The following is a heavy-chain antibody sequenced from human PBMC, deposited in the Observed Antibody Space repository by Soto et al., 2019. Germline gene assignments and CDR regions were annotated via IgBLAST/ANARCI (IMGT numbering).Heavy chain of an antibody. Sequence: GGSLRLSCAASGFTFDDYGTSWVRQAPGKGLEWVSGINWNGDSTGYADSVKGRFTISRDNAKNSLYLQMNSLRAEDTALYYCARAAQGIVVVPAAQPYWYFDLWGRGTLVTVSS. V-gene: IGHV3-20*04. CDR2: INWNGDST. CDR3: ARAAQGIVVVPAAQPYWYFDL. J-gene: IGHJ2*01. D-gene: IGHD2-2*01. CDR1: GFTFDDYG.